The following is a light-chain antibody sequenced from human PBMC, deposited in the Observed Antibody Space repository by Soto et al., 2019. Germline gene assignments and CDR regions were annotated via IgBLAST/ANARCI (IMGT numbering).Light chain of an antibody. CDR2: KAS. CDR1: QSISSW. J-gene: IGKJ1*01. Sequence: DIQMTQSPSTLSASVGDRVTITCRARQSISSWLAWYQQKPGKAPKLLIYKASSLESGVPLRFSGSGFGTVFTLTISSLQPDDFAVYYCQQYSSYPWTFGQGTKVEIK. CDR3: QQYSSYPWT. V-gene: IGKV1-5*03.